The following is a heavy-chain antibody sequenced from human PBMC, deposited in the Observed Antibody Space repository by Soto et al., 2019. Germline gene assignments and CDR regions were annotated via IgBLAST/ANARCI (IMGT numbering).Heavy chain of an antibody. J-gene: IGHJ4*02. CDR1: GYTLTELS. Sequence: ASLKVSCKVSGYTLTELSMHWVRQAPGKEIEWMGGFDPEDGETIYAQKFQGRVTMTEDTSTDTAYMELSSLRSEDTAVYYCATPGYYVFWNGYHKYYFDFWGQGSLVTVSS. V-gene: IGHV1-24*01. CDR2: FDPEDGET. CDR3: ATPGYYVFWNGYHKYYFDF. D-gene: IGHD3-3*01.